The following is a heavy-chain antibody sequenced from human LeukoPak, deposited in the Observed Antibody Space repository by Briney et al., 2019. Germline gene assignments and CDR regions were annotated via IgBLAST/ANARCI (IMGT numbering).Heavy chain of an antibody. J-gene: IGHJ6*03. Sequence: SQTLSLTCTVSGGSVSSASQYWRWIRQPAGKGLEWIGRLYTSGGTNYNPSLRGRATISVDTSKNHFSLKLTSVTAADTAIYYCATCIYYYPYYYYYYMDVWGKGTSVTVSS. CDR3: ATCIYYYPYYYYYYMDV. V-gene: IGHV4-61*02. CDR1: GGSVSSASQY. D-gene: IGHD3-16*01. CDR2: LYTSGGT.